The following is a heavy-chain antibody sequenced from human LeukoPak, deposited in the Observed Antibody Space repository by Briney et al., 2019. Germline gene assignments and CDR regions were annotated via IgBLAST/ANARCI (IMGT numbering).Heavy chain of an antibody. V-gene: IGHV3-30*02. J-gene: IGHJ4*02. CDR3: ARGPTMVRGVINDRNFDY. D-gene: IGHD3-10*01. CDR2: IRYDGSNK. Sequence: GGSLRLSCAASGFTFSNYGMHWVRQAPGKGLEWVAFIRYDGSNKYYADSVKGRFTISRDNSKNTLFLEMNSLRAEDTAVYYCARGPTMVRGVINDRNFDYWGQGTLVTVSS. CDR1: GFTFSNYG.